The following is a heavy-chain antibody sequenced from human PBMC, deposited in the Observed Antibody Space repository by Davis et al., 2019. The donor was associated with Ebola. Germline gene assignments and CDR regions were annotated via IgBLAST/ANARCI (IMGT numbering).Heavy chain of an antibody. Sequence: MPSETLSLTCAVSGGSISSGSYSWTWIRQPPGKGLEWIGYMYYSWSPNYNPSLNSRVTISVDTSKNQFSLKLTSVTAADTAVYYCARIQGGDDAFDIWGQGTMVSVSS. CDR2: MYYSWSP. D-gene: IGHD3-16*01. CDR3: ARIQGGDDAFDI. J-gene: IGHJ3*02. CDR1: GGSISSGSYS. V-gene: IGHV4-61*01.